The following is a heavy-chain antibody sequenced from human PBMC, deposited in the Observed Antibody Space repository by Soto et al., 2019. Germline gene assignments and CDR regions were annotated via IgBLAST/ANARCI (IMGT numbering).Heavy chain of an antibody. Sequence: GGSLRLSCAASGFTFSDYYMNWVRQAPGKGLEWVSSISSSSTIYYADSVKGRFTISRDNAKNSLYLQMNSLRAEDTAVYYCARVCIAVAGTEYYFDYWGQGTLVTVS. D-gene: IGHD6-19*01. CDR1: GFTFSDYY. CDR3: ARVCIAVAGTEYYFDY. V-gene: IGHV3-11*04. J-gene: IGHJ4*02. CDR2: ISSSSTI.